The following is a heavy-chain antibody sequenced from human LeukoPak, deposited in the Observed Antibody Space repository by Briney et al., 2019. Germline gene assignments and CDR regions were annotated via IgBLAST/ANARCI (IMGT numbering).Heavy chain of an antibody. CDR3: VSFYETY. CDR2: INSDGSWT. D-gene: IGHD2/OR15-2a*01. V-gene: IGHV3-74*01. Sequence: GGSLRLSCAASSNYWMHWVRQVPGKGLVWVSHINSDGSWTSYADSVKGRFTISKDNAKNTVYLQMNSLRAEDTAVYYCVSFYETYWGRGTLVTVSS. CDR1: SNYW. J-gene: IGHJ4*02.